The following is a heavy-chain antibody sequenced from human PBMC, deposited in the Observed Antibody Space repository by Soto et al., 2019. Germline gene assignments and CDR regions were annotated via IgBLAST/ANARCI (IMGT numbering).Heavy chain of an antibody. CDR1: GFTVSSYS. CDR2: ISSSSSTI. J-gene: IGHJ6*02. D-gene: IGHD3-16*02. CDR3: AREIMITFGGVIAPAYGMDV. V-gene: IGHV3-48*02. Sequence: GGSLRLSCAASGFTVSSYSMNWVRQAPGKGLEWVSYISSSSSTIYYADSVKGRFTISRDNAKNSLYLQMNSLRDEDTAVYYCAREIMITFGGVIAPAYGMDVWGQGTTVIVSS.